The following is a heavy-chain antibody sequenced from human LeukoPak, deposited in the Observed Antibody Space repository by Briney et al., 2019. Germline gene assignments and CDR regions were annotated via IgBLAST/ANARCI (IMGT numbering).Heavy chain of an antibody. CDR2: IYSGGST. V-gene: IGHV3-53*01. CDR3: ARALYYYDSSGYYSSWYFDY. Sequence: PWGSLRLSCAASGFTVSSNYMSWVRQAPGKGLEWVSVIYSGGSTYYADSVKGRFTISRDNSKNTLYLQMNSLRAEDTAVYYCARALYYYDSSGYYSSWYFDYWGQGTLVTVSS. CDR1: GFTVSSNY. D-gene: IGHD3-22*01. J-gene: IGHJ4*02.